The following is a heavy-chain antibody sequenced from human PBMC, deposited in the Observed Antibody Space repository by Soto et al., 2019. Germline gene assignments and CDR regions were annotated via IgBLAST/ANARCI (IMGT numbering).Heavy chain of an antibody. V-gene: IGHV1-18*01. J-gene: IGHJ4*02. CDR3: ARDCTGGSCCCIY. Sequence: QVQLVQSAAEVKKPGASVKVSCKASGYTLTNYAISWVRQAPGQGPEWMGWINTYNGNSNYAQKVQGRVTITTDTFTNTAYMELRSLTSDDTAVYYCARDCTGGSCCCIYWGQGTLVTVSS. CDR1: GYTLTNYA. D-gene: IGHD2-15*01. CDR2: INTYNGNS.